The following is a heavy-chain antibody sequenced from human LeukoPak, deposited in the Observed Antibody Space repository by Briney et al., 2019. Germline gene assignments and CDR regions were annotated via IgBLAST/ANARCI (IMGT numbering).Heavy chain of an antibody. J-gene: IGHJ5*02. Sequence: PSETLSLTCAVYGGSFSGYYWSWIRQPPGKGLEWIGEINHSGSTNYNPSLKSRVTISVDTSKNQFSLKLSSVTAADTAVYYCARGLGIAVAGTGGAWGQGTLVTVSS. CDR2: INHSGST. CDR1: GGSFSGYY. D-gene: IGHD6-19*01. CDR3: ARGLGIAVAGTGGA. V-gene: IGHV4-34*01.